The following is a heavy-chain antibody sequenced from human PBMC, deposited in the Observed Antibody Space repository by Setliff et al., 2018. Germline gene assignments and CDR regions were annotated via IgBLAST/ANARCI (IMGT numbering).Heavy chain of an antibody. CDR1: GYTFTDYY. J-gene: IGHJ4*02. CDR3: ATPLILHFDY. V-gene: IGHV1-69-2*01. CDR2: VDPKDGET. Sequence: VASVKVSCKASGYTFTDYYMHWVQQAPGKGLEWMGRVDPKDGETIYAEKFQGRVTITADTSTDTAYMELSSLRSEDTAVYYCATPLILHFDYWGQGTLVTVSS. D-gene: IGHD2-8*01.